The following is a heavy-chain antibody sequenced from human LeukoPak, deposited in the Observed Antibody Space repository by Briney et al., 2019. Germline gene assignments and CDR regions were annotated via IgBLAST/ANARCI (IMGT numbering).Heavy chain of an antibody. CDR3: ARTNYDFWSGYYDG. CDR2: IGTAGDT. Sequence: GGSLRLSCAASGFTFSSYDMHWVRQATGKGLEWVSAIGTAGDTYYPGSVKGRFTISRENAKISLYLQMNSLRAGDTAVYYCARTNYDFWSGYYDGWGQGTLVTVSS. D-gene: IGHD3-3*01. CDR1: GFTFSSYD. J-gene: IGHJ4*02. V-gene: IGHV3-13*01.